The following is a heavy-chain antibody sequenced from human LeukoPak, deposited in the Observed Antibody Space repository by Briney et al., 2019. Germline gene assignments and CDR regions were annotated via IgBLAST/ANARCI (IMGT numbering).Heavy chain of an antibody. CDR1: GYTFTGYY. CDR3: ARNIIAVADGYYYGMDV. CDR2: INPNSGGT. Sequence: EASVKVSCKASGYTFTGYYMHWVRQAPGQGLEWMGWINPNSGGTNYAQKFQGRVTMTRDTSISTAYIELSRLRSDDTAVYYCARNIIAVADGYYYGMDVWGQGTTVTVSS. V-gene: IGHV1-2*02. D-gene: IGHD6-19*01. J-gene: IGHJ6*02.